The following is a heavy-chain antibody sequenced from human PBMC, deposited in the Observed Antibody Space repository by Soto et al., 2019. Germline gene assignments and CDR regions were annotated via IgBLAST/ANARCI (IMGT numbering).Heavy chain of an antibody. CDR1: GGSISSGDYY. CDR3: ARDREGCGGDCYDY. D-gene: IGHD2-21*01. V-gene: IGHV4-30-4*01. Sequence: QVQLQESGPGLVKPSQTLSLTCTVSGGSISSGDYYWSWIRQPPGKGLEWIGYIYYSGSTYYNPSLKSRVTXXVXTXXNQFSLKLSSVTAADTAVYYCARDREGCGGDCYDYWGQGTLVTVSS. J-gene: IGHJ4*02. CDR2: IYYSGST.